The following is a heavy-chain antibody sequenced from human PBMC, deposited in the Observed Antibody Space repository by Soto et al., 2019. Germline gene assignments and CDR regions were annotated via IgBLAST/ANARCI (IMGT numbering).Heavy chain of an antibody. J-gene: IGHJ5*02. CDR3: ARGNYYGSGSSNWFDP. V-gene: IGHV4-59*01. Sequence: SETLSLTCTVSGGSISSYYWSWIRQPPGKGLEWFGYIYYSGSTNYNPSLKSRVTISVDTSKNQFSLKLSSVTAADTAVYYCARGNYYGSGSSNWFDPWGQGTLVTVSS. CDR1: GGSISSYY. CDR2: IYYSGST. D-gene: IGHD3-10*01.